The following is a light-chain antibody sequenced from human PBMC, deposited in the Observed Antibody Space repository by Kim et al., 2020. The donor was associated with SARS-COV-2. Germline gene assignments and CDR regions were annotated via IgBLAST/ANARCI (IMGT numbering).Light chain of an antibody. Sequence: SVSPGETVPLSCRASEPVTTNIAWYQQKRGRTPRLVIYGASTRAAGIPDRFSGSGSETEFTLTISSLQSEDFAVYYCQQYNAWPTFGQGTKVDIK. J-gene: IGKJ1*01. CDR1: EPVTTN. CDR3: QQYNAWPT. V-gene: IGKV3D-15*01. CDR2: GAS.